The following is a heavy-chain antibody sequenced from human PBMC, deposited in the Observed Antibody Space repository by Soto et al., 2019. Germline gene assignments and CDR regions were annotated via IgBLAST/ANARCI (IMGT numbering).Heavy chain of an antibody. CDR2: IYWDDDK. CDR3: VHRSPSRGAFEI. Sequence: QITLKESGPTLVKPTQTLTLTCTFSGFSLSSSGVGVGWIRQPPGKALEWLAIIYWDDDKSYSPSLKSRLTITKDTSKNQVVLTMTNMDPVDTATFYCVHRSPSRGAFEIWGQGTVVTVSS. V-gene: IGHV2-5*02. D-gene: IGHD2-2*01. CDR1: GFSLSSSGVG. J-gene: IGHJ3*02.